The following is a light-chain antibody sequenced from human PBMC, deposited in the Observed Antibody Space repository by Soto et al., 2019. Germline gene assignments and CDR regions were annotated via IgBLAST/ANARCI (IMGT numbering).Light chain of an antibody. CDR1: QSISGS. CDR2: EAS. J-gene: IGKJ1*01. CDR3: QQYNGYWT. Sequence: DIQMTQSPSTLSASVGDRVTITCRASQSISGSLAWYQQKPGKAPKLLIFEASNLKSGVPSMFIGSGSGTEYTLTISRLQPDDAASYYCQQYNGYWTFGQGTRVEIK. V-gene: IGKV1-5*03.